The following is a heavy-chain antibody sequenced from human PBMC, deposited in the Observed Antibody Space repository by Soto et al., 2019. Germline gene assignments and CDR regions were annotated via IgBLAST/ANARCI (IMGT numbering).Heavy chain of an antibody. CDR3: ARESEDLTSNFVY. J-gene: IGHJ4*02. Sequence: EVQLVESGGALVQPGGSLRISCVGSGFNFRAYWMSWVRQAPGKGLEWVATMNEDGSEIYYVGSVKGRFAISRDNDENSLHLQMSFVSAEDTAVYYCARESEDLTSNFVYWGQGTLVTVSS. V-gene: IGHV3-7*01. CDR1: GFNFRAYW. CDR2: MNEDGSEI.